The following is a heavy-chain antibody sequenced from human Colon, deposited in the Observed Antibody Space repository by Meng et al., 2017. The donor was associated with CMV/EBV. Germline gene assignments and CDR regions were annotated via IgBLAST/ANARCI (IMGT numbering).Heavy chain of an antibody. CDR1: GNTFTTYW. Sequence: GGSLRLSCVVSGNTFTTYWMTWVRQAPGKGLEWVANTKQDGTESYYVDSVKGRSIISRDNRNNSLYLQMNSLRVEDTAVYYCAREVGYNWDLGHPYGMDVWGQGTTVTVSS. CDR2: TKQDGTES. J-gene: IGHJ6*02. V-gene: IGHV3-7*01. D-gene: IGHD1-20*01. CDR3: AREVGYNWDLGHPYGMDV.